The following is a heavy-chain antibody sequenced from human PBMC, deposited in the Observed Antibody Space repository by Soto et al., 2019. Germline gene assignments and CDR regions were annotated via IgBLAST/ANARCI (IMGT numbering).Heavy chain of an antibody. J-gene: IGHJ4*02. V-gene: IGHV4-39*01. CDR2: IYYSGST. D-gene: IGHD3-22*01. CDR1: GGSFSGYY. Sequence: SETLSLTCAVYGGSFSGYYLGWIRQPPGKGLEWIGSIYYSGSTYYNPSLKSRVTISVDTSKNQFSLKLSSVTAADTAVYYCARIYYDSVFDYWGQGTLVTVSS. CDR3: ARIYYDSVFDY.